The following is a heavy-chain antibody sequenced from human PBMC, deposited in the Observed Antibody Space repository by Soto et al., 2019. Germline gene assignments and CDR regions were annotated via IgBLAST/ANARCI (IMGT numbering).Heavy chain of an antibody. CDR3: VRGRSIDFASAPPPTFGP. Sequence: HLVASGGGLVQPGGSLRLSCVASGFILSTHDLHWVRDTPGEGLEWVSGIGTLGDTFYGASVKGRFTISRENAKNSFFLQMNSLTVGDTAGYYCVRGRSIDFASAPPPTFGPWGQGTLVTVSS. D-gene: IGHD3-10*01. CDR1: GFILSTHD. V-gene: IGHV3-13*01. CDR2: IGTLGDT. J-gene: IGHJ5*02.